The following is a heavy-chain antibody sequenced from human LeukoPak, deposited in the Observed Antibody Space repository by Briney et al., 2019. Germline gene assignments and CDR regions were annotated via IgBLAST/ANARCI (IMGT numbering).Heavy chain of an antibody. Sequence: PSETLSLTCSVSGGSISDYFWGWIRQPPGKGLEWIGHVYYIGKPTCSPSLESRVSISVDTSENQFSLELTSVTAADTAVYYCARRFRTGGDLHHDAYDVWGQGTVVTVSS. J-gene: IGHJ3*01. CDR1: GGSISDYF. V-gene: IGHV4-59*12. D-gene: IGHD3-16*01. CDR2: VYYIGKP. CDR3: ARRFRTGGDLHHDAYDV.